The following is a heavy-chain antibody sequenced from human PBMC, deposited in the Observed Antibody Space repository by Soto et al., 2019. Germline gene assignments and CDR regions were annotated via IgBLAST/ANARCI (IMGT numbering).Heavy chain of an antibody. CDR1: GFTFSNYW. V-gene: IGHV3-74*01. CDR3: VRGARNYYYVDV. Sequence: EVQLVESGGGLVQPGGSLRLSCAASGFTFSNYWMNWVRQDPGKGLVWVSRINYDESVTNYADSVKGRFTISTDNAKITLYVQMIGLRVDDTAVYYCVRGARNYYYVDVWGKGTTFTVSS. CDR2: INYDESVT. J-gene: IGHJ6*03.